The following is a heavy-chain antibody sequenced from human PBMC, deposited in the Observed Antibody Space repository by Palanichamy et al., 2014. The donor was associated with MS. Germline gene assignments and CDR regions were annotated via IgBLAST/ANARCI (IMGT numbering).Heavy chain of an antibody. Sequence: QVQLVESGGVLVKPGGSLRLSCAASGFSFSEYYMSWVRQAPGKGLEWISHISHTSSYINYADSVKGRFTISRDNAKNSVYLQLRGLRAEDTALYFCARAFCRDGRCLIGLFENWGQGTLVTVSS. V-gene: IGHV3-11*06. CDR2: ISHTSSYI. CDR3: ARAFCRDGRCLIGLFEN. D-gene: IGHD2/OR15-2a*01. J-gene: IGHJ4*02. CDR1: GFSFSEYY.